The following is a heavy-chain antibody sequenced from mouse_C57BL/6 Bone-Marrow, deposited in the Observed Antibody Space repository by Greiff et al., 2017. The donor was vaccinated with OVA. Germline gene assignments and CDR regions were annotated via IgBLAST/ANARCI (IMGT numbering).Heavy chain of an antibody. V-gene: IGHV5-4*03. Sequence: EVMLVESGGGLVKPGGSLKLSCAASGFTFSSYAMSWVRQTPEKRLEWVATISDGGSYTYYPDNVKGRFTIYRDNAKNNLYLQMSHLKSEDTAMYYCARGLFDYWGQGTTLTVSS. CDR1: GFTFSSYA. CDR2: ISDGGSYT. J-gene: IGHJ2*01. CDR3: ARGLFDY.